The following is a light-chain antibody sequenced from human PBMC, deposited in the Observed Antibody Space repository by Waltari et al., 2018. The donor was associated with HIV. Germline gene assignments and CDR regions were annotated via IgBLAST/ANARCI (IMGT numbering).Light chain of an antibody. CDR3: QSYDSSLSGVI. CDR1: SSNIGAGYD. J-gene: IGLJ2*01. CDR2: DTN. V-gene: IGLV1-40*01. Sequence: QSVLTQPPSVSAAPGQRVTISCTGRSSNIGAGYDVHWYQHLPGTAPKLLIYDTNNRPSGVPDRFSGSKSGTSASLAITGLQAEDEADYYCQSYDSSLSGVIFGGGTKLTVL.